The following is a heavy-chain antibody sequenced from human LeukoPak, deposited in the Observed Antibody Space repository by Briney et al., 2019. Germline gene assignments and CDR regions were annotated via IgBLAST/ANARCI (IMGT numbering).Heavy chain of an antibody. Sequence: GGSLRLSCAASGFTFSDYYMSWIRQAPGKGLEWVSYISSSGSTIYYADSVKGRFTVSRDNAKNSLYLQMISLRADDTAVYYCARVSGRLERQSDLDYWGQGTLVIVSS. CDR2: ISSSGSTI. CDR3: ARVSGRLERQSDLDY. J-gene: IGHJ4*02. CDR1: GFTFSDYY. V-gene: IGHV3-11*04. D-gene: IGHD1-1*01.